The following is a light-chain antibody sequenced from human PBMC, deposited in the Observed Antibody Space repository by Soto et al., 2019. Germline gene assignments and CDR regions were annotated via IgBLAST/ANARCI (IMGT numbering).Light chain of an antibody. J-gene: IGLJ1*01. Sequence: QSALTQPASVSGSPGQSITISCTGTSSDIGTYNFVSWYQQHPGKVPKLIIYEVSSRPSEISDRFSGSKSGDTASLTISGLQAEDEAEYYCCSYATGTTFVFGTGTKLTVL. CDR1: SSDIGTYNF. CDR3: CSYATGTTFV. CDR2: EVS. V-gene: IGLV2-23*02.